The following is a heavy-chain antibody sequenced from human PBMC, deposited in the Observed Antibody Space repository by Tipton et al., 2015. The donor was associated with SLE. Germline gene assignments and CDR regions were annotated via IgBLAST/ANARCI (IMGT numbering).Heavy chain of an antibody. Sequence: QLVQSGGGVVQPGRSLRLSCAASGLTFSSYAMHWVRQAPGKGLEWVAVIWYDGSNKYYADSVKGRFTISRDNSKNTLYLQMENLRDEDTAVYYCAKGRVQRGFYDSSGYSVFDYWGQGTLVTVSS. CDR2: IWYDGSNK. CDR3: AKGRVQRGFYDSSGYSVFDY. J-gene: IGHJ4*02. V-gene: IGHV3-33*06. CDR1: GLTFSSYA. D-gene: IGHD3-22*01.